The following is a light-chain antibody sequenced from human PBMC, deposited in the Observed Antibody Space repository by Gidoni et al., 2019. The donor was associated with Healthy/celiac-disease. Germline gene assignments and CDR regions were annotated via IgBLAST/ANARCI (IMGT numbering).Light chain of an antibody. V-gene: IGKV3-20*01. Sequence: EIVLTQSPGSLSLSPGERATLSCRASQSVSSSYLAWYQQKPGQAPRLPIYGASSRATGIPDRCSGSGSGTDFTLTISRLEPEDFAVYYCQQYATFXPXTKVXIK. CDR1: QSVSSSY. CDR3: QQYAT. CDR2: GAS. J-gene: IGKJ3*01.